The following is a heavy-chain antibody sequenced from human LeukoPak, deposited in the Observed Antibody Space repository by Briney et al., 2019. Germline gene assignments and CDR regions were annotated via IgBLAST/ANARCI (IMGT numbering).Heavy chain of an antibody. V-gene: IGHV3-11*01. Sequence: PGGSLRLSCAASGFTFSDYYMSWIRQAPGKGLEWVSYISSSGSTIYYADSVKGRFTISRDNAKNSLYLQMNSLRAEDTAVYYCAREGPMGYDILTGAQSFDYWGQGTLVTVSS. J-gene: IGHJ4*02. CDR2: ISSSGSTI. D-gene: IGHD3-9*01. CDR3: AREGPMGYDILTGAQSFDY. CDR1: GFTFSDYY.